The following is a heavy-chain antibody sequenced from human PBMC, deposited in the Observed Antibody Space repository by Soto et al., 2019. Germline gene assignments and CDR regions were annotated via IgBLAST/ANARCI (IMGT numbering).Heavy chain of an antibody. D-gene: IGHD5-18*01. Sequence: QVQLVESGGGVVQPGRSLRLSCAASGFTFGSYGMHWVRQAPGQGLEWVAVISLDGSNEYYADSVKGRFTISRDNSKDTLYLQMNRLRADDTAVYYCAKDLRDSAMLGWGQGTLVTVSS. J-gene: IGHJ4*02. V-gene: IGHV3-30*18. CDR3: AKDLRDSAMLG. CDR2: ISLDGSNE. CDR1: GFTFGSYG.